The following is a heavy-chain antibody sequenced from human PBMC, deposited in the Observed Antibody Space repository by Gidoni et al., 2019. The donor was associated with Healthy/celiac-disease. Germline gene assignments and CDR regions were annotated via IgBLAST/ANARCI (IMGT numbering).Heavy chain of an antibody. CDR3: ARDFKHYDSSGYVY. V-gene: IGHV3-30-3*01. D-gene: IGHD3-22*01. J-gene: IGHJ4*02. Sequence: QVQLVESGGGVVQPGRSLRLSCAASGFTFSSYAMHWVRQAPGKGLEWVAVISYDGSNKYYADSVKGRFTISRDNSKNTLYLQMNSLRAEDTAVYYCARDFKHYDSSGYVYWGQGTLVTVSS. CDR1: GFTFSSYA. CDR2: ISYDGSNK.